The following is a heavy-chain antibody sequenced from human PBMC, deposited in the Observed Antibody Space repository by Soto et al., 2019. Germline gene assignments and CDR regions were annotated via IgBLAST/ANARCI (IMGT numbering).Heavy chain of an antibody. D-gene: IGHD3-22*01. CDR3: ARWPTDYYDNSGNYFLDY. V-gene: IGHV1-18*01. Sequence: QVQLVQSGAEVKKPGASVKVSCKASGYTFTTYGMSCVRQAPGQGLDWMGWISTYNGNTKYAERLQGRVTMTTDTTKRTAFMELRRLRSDDTAVYYCARWPTDYYDNSGNYFLDYWGQGTLVTVS. CDR1: GYTFTTYG. J-gene: IGHJ4*02. CDR2: ISTYNGNT.